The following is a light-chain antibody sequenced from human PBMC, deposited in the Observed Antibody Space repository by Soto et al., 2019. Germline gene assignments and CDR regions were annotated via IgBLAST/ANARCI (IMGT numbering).Light chain of an antibody. CDR3: QQYNSYPLT. V-gene: IGKV1-5*01. J-gene: IGKJ4*01. CDR1: QSISTW. Sequence: DIQMTQSPSTLSASVGDRVTISCRASQSISTWLAWHQQKPGKAPKVLIYDASSLESGVPSRFSGSRSGTEFTLIISSLQPDDFATYYCQQYNSYPLTFVGGTKVEIK. CDR2: DAS.